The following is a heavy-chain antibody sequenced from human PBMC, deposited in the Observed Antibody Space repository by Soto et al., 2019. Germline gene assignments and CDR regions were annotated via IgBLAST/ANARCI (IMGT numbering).Heavy chain of an antibody. V-gene: IGHV4-4*02. CDR1: GGSISSSNW. Sequence: SETLSLTCAVSGGSISSSNWWNWVRQPPGKGLEWIGESYHSGSTNHNPSLKSRGTISVEKSKNQFSLKLSSVTAADTAVYFCATRRDGSGSLDQWGQGTLVTVSS. CDR2: SYHSGST. D-gene: IGHD3-10*01. CDR3: ATRRDGSGSLDQ. J-gene: IGHJ4*02.